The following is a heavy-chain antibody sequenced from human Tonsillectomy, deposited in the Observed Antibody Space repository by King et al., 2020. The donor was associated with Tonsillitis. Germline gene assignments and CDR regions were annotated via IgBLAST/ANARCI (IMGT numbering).Heavy chain of an antibody. CDR2: ITSSSDDM. CDR3: ARGSVLRFLESKGP. D-gene: IGHD3-3*01. Sequence: QLVQSGGGLVKPGGSLRLSCAASGFTFTTYSMHWVRQAPGRGLEWVSSITSSSDDMYYGDSVKGRFTISRDNAKNSLYLQMNSLRAEDTALYYCARGSVLRFLESKGPWGQGTLVTVSS. CDR1: GFTFTTYS. J-gene: IGHJ5*02. V-gene: IGHV3-21*01.